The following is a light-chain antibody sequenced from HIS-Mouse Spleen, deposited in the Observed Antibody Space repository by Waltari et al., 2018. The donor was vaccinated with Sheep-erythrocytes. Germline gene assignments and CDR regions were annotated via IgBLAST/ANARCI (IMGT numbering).Light chain of an antibody. Sequence: QSALTQPASVSGSPGQSITISCTGTSSDVGSYNLVPWYQQHPGNTPKLMIYEGSKRRSGVSNRCSVSKSGNTASLTISGLQAEDEADYYCCSYAGSSTWVFGGGTKLTVL. V-gene: IGLV2-23*01. CDR2: EGS. CDR1: SSDVGSYNL. CDR3: CSYAGSSTWV. J-gene: IGLJ3*02.